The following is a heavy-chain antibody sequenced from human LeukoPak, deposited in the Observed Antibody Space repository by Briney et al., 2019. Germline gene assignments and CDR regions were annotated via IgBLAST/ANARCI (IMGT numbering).Heavy chain of an antibody. CDR2: INHSGST. D-gene: IGHD5-24*01. V-gene: IGHV4-34*01. CDR3: ASREDGYSYYDDY. J-gene: IGHJ4*02. CDR1: GGSFSGYY. Sequence: SETLSLTCAVYGGSFSGYYWSWIRQPPGKGLEWIGEINHSGSTNYNPSLKSRVTISVDTSKNQFSLKLSSVTAADTAVYYCASREDGYSYYDDYWGQGTLVTVSS.